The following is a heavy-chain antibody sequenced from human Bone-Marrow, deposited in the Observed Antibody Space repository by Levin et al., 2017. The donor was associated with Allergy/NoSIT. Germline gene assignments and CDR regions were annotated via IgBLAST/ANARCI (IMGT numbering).Heavy chain of an antibody. CDR1: GGSVSSKHYY. J-gene: IGHJ4*02. Sequence: SCTVSGGSVSSKHYYWSWIRQSPGKGLEWIGNIYHSGSTNYNPSLKSRVTMSVDTSKNQFSLKLNSVTAADTAVYYCARCRRVFDTLTGWDFYFDFWGQGTLLTVSS. D-gene: IGHD3-9*01. V-gene: IGHV4-61*01. CDR2: IYHSGST. CDR3: ARCRRVFDTLTGWDFYFDF.